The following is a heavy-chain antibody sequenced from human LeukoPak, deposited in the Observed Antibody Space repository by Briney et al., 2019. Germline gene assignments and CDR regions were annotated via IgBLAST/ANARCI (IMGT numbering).Heavy chain of an antibody. V-gene: IGHV3-23*01. CDR2: ISGSGGST. CDR1: GFTFSSYA. Sequence: GGSLRLSCAASGFTFSSYAMSWVRQAPGKGLEWVSAISGSGGSTYYADSVKGRFTISGDNSKNTLYLQMNSLRAEDTAVYYCAKDLNVCSSTSCYNWFDPWGQGTLVTVSS. D-gene: IGHD2-2*01. J-gene: IGHJ5*02. CDR3: AKDLNVCSSTSCYNWFDP.